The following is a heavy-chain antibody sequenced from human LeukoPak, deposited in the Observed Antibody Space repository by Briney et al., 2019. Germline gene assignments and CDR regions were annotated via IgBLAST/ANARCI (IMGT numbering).Heavy chain of an antibody. V-gene: IGHV1-8*01. D-gene: IGHD6-19*01. CDR1: GYTFTSYD. Sequence: ASVKVSCKASGYTFTSYDINWVRQATGQGLEWMGWMNPNSGNTGYAQKFQGRVTMTRNTSIRTAYMELSSLRSEDTAVYYCAISLSSRGAFDIWGQGTMVTVSS. J-gene: IGHJ3*02. CDR2: MNPNSGNT. CDR3: AISLSSRGAFDI.